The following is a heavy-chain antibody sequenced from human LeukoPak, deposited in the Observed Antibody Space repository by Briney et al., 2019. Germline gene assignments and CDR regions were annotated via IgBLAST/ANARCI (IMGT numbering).Heavy chain of an antibody. J-gene: IGHJ4*02. CDR3: ARDTSSYYYDSSGYYFPSDY. CDR2: INPKDGKT. D-gene: IGHD3-22*01. CDR1: GYTFSSYY. Sequence: ASVKVSCKASGYTFSSYYMYWVRQAPGQGLEWMGFINPKDGKTSYAQKFQGRVTVTRDMSTSTVYMELSRLRYEDTAVYYCARDTSSYYYDSSGYYFPSDYWGQGTLVTVSS. V-gene: IGHV1-46*01.